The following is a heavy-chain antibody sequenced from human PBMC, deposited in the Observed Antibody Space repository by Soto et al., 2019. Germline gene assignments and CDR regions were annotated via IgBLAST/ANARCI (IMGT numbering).Heavy chain of an antibody. V-gene: IGHV3-23*01. D-gene: IGHD6-19*01. CDR2: ISGSGGST. CDR3: AKSFTPQAVAGTALEY. J-gene: IGHJ4*02. Sequence: GGSLRLSCAASGFTFSSYAMSWVRQAPGKGLEWVSAISGSGGSTYYADSVKGRFTISRDNSKNTLYLQMNSLRAEDTAVYYCAKSFTPQAVAGTALEYWGQGTLVTVSS. CDR1: GFTFSSYA.